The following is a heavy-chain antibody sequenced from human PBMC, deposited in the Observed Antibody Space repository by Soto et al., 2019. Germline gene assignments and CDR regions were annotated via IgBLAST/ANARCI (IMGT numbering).Heavy chain of an antibody. CDR2: TYYRSKWYN. CDR3: ARRAFVTAAGTDDAFDI. D-gene: IGHD6-13*01. CDR1: GDSVSSNSAA. J-gene: IGHJ3*02. Sequence: KQSQTLSLTCAISGDSVSSNSAAWNWIRQSPSRGLEWLGRTYYRSKWYNDYAVSVKSLITINPDASKNQFTLQPDSVTPEDTAVYYFARRAFVTAAGTDDAFDIWGQGTMVTVSS. V-gene: IGHV6-1*01.